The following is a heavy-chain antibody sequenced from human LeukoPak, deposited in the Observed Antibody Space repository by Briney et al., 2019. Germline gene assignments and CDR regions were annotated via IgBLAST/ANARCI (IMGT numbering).Heavy chain of an antibody. CDR2: INPNSGGT. CDR3: ASPPVHYYDSSGYYDAFDI. V-gene: IGHV1-2*06. Sequence: ASVKVSCKASGYTFTGYYMHWVRQAPGQGLGWMGRINPNSGGTNYAQKFQGRVTMTRDTSISTAYMELSRLRSDDTAVYYCASPPVHYYDSSGYYDAFDIWGQGTMVTVSS. CDR1: GYTFTGYY. D-gene: IGHD3-22*01. J-gene: IGHJ3*02.